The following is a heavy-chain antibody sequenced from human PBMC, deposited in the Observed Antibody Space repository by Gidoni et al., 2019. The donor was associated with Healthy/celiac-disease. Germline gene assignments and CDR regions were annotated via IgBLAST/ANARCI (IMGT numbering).Heavy chain of an antibody. CDR1: RGPFSSYA. D-gene: IGHD3-10*01. CDR3: ARSGYYGDAFDI. V-gene: IGHV1-69*09. CDR2: IIPILGIA. J-gene: IGHJ3*02. Sequence: QLQLVQSGAEVKKPGSSVKVSCKASRGPFSSYAIRWVRQAPGQGLEWMGRIIPILGIANYAQKFQGRVTITADKSASTAYMELSSLRSEDTAVYYCARSGYYGDAFDIWGQGTMVTVSS.